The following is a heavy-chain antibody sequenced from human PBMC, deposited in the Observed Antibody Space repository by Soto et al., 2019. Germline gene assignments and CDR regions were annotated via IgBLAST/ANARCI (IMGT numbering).Heavy chain of an antibody. CDR3: AKDPQSYSSSWSENWFDP. Sequence: GGSLRLSCAASGFTFSSYAMSWVRQAPGKGLEWVSAISGSGGSTYYADSVKGRFTISRDNSKNTLYLQMNSLRAEDTAVYYCAKDPQSYSSSWSENWFDPWGQGTLVTVSS. CDR2: ISGSGGST. J-gene: IGHJ5*02. V-gene: IGHV3-23*01. D-gene: IGHD6-13*01. CDR1: GFTFSSYA.